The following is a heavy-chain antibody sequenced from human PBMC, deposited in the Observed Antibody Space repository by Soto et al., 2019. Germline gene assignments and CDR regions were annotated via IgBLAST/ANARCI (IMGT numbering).Heavy chain of an antibody. CDR2: MNPGSGKT. V-gene: IGHV1-8*02. CDR1: GYSFINFD. CDR3: ARMASAGTLNCCDP. Sequence: QVQLVQSGAEVKESGASVRVSCKASGYSFINFDISWVRQAAGQGPEWLGWMNPGSGKTGYTSKFQGRVAMTRDASTATSHLDLTSLTADDTAVYYCARMASAGTLNCCDPWVPGTLFTVSS. D-gene: IGHD6-13*01. J-gene: IGHJ5*02.